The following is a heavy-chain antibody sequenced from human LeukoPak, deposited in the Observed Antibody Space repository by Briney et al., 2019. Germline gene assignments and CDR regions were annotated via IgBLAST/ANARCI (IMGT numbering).Heavy chain of an antibody. D-gene: IGHD6-13*01. V-gene: IGHV3-30-3*01. CDR2: ISYDGSNK. CDR3: ARARYSSSWEGNY. Sequence: PGRSLRLSCAASGFTFSSYAMHWVRQAPGKGLEWVAVISYDGSNKYYADSVKGRFTISRDNSKNTLYLQMNSLRAEDTSVYYCARARYSSSWEGNYWGQGTLVTVSS. CDR1: GFTFSSYA. J-gene: IGHJ4*02.